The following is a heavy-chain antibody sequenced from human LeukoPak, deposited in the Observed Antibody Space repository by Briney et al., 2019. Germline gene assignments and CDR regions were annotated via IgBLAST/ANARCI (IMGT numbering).Heavy chain of an antibody. D-gene: IGHD2-2*01. CDR1: GYSFTTYW. V-gene: IGHV5-51*01. J-gene: IGHJ4*02. CDR2: IYPGDSDT. Sequence: GESLKISCKGSGYSFTTYWIGWVRQMPGKGLEWMGIIYPGDSDTRYSPSFQGQVTMSADKSISTAYLQWSSLEASDTAMYYCARRKGCSSTSCPPDYWGQGTLVTVSS. CDR3: ARRKGCSSTSCPPDY.